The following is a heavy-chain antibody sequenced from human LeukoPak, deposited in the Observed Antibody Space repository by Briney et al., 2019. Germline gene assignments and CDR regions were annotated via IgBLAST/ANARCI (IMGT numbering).Heavy chain of an antibody. D-gene: IGHD4-11*01. J-gene: IGHJ5*02. V-gene: IGHV3-23*01. CDR2: ISGSGGGGST. CDR3: AKGRFSNFDP. Sequence: GGSLRLSCAASGFTFSSYGMSWVRQAPGKGLEWVSAISGSGGGGSTNYADSARGRFTISRDNSKNTLYLQMNSLRAEDTALYYCAKGRFSNFDPWGQGTLVTVSS. CDR1: GFTFSSYG.